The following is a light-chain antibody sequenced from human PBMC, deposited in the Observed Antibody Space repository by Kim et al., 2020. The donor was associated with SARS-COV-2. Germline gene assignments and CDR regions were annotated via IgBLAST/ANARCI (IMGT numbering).Light chain of an antibody. CDR2: DAS. Sequence: LSPGERATLTCRASQSVGTSLVWYQQKPGQAPRLLIYDASNRATGIAARFSGSGSGTDFTLTISSLEPEDFAVYFCQQRRSWPLTFGGGTKVDIK. V-gene: IGKV3-11*01. CDR1: QSVGTS. CDR3: QQRRSWPLT. J-gene: IGKJ4*01.